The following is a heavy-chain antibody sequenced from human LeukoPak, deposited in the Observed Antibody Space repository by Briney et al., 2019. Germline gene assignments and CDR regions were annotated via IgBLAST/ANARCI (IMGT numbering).Heavy chain of an antibody. CDR2: ITDSSSYT. CDR3: ARANDLIDY. CDR1: GFTFTDYY. Sequence: GGSLRLSCAASGFTFTDYYMSWIRQATGEGLEWVSYITDSSSYTNYADSVKGRFTISRDNAKNSLYLQMNSLRAEDTAVYYCARANDLIDYWGQGTLVTVSS. V-gene: IGHV3-11*05. J-gene: IGHJ4*02.